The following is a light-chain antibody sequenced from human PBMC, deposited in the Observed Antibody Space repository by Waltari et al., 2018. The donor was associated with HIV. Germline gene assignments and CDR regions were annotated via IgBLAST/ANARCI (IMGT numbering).Light chain of an antibody. CDR1: SSHIGNNF. V-gene: IGLV1-51*02. CDR3: ETWDSSLSVVV. CDR2: ENN. Sequence: QSVLTQPPSVSAAPGQQVTISCSGSSSHIGNNFVSWSQQLPGTAPKLLIYENNYRPSGIPDRFSGSKSVTSATLDISGLQTGDEATYFCETWDSSLSVVVFGGGTKLTVL. J-gene: IGLJ2*01.